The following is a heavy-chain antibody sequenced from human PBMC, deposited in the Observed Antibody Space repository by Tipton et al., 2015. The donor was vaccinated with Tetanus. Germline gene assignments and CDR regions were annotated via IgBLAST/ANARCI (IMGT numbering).Heavy chain of an antibody. J-gene: IGHJ4*02. V-gene: IGHV4-38-2*01. Sequence: TLSLTCVVSGYSISSGYYWDWIRQPPGKGPEWIASIYRSGSASYNPSLKSRVTISVDTSKNQFSLNISSLTAADTAVYYCARVPPLATVYFDYWGQGTLVTVSS. D-gene: IGHD5-24*01. CDR3: ARVPPLATVYFDY. CDR1: GYSISSGYY. CDR2: IYRSGSA.